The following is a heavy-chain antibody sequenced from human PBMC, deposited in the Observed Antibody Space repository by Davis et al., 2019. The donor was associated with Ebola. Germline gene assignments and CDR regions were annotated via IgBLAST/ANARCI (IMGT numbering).Heavy chain of an antibody. CDR3: VRLAFTESYGVDY. J-gene: IGHJ4*02. V-gene: IGHV5-51*01. D-gene: IGHD1-26*01. CDR2: ILPGDSGP. Sequence: GESLKISCEVSGDRFPNYHIAWVRQLPGRGLEYMGIILPGDSGPRYSPSFHGQVTISADMSTNTVYLQWSSLKASDTAIYYCVRLAFTESYGVDYWGQGVLVTVSS. CDR1: GDRFPNYH.